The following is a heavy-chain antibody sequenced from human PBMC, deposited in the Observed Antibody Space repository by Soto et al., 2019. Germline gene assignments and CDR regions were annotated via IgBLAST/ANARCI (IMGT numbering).Heavy chain of an antibody. J-gene: IGHJ4*02. CDR2: MNPNSGNT. Sequence: QVQLVQSGAEVKKPGASVKVSCKASGYTFTSYDINWVQQATGQGLEWMGWMNPNSGNTGYAQKFQGRVTMTRNTSISTVYMELSSLRSEDTAVYYCARVGYYYDSSGYYLSCDYWGQGTLVTVSS. CDR1: GYTFTSYD. D-gene: IGHD3-22*01. V-gene: IGHV1-8*01. CDR3: ARVGYYYDSSGYYLSCDY.